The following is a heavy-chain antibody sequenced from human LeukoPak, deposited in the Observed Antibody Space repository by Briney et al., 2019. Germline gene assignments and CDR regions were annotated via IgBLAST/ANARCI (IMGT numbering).Heavy chain of an antibody. Sequence: GGSLRLSCEASGSTFSSHCMSWVRQAPGKGVEWVANIKQDGSEKYYVGSVKGRFTISRDNAKNSLYLQMSILRAADTAVYYCARVRIAVAVSAFDIWGQGTMVTVSS. CDR1: GSTFSSHC. CDR3: ARVRIAVAVSAFDI. V-gene: IGHV3-7*01. CDR2: IKQDGSEK. J-gene: IGHJ3*02. D-gene: IGHD6-19*01.